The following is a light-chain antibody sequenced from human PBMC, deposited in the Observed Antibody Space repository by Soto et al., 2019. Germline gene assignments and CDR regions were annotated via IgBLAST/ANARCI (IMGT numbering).Light chain of an antibody. Sequence: DIQMTQSPSSLSASVGDRVTITCRAGQSISSFLNWYQQKPGKAPKLLIYAASSLQSGVPSRFSGSGSGTDFTLTISSLQPEDFATYYCQQSYSSPGTFGPGTKVDIK. CDR2: AAS. CDR1: QSISSF. J-gene: IGKJ3*01. CDR3: QQSYSSPGT. V-gene: IGKV1-39*01.